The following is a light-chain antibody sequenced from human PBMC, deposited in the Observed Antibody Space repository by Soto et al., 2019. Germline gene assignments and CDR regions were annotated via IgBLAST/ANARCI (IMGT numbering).Light chain of an antibody. CDR2: DVS. CDR3: TSYTSSSTLVL. J-gene: IGLJ2*01. V-gene: IGLV2-14*01. CDR1: SSAVGGYNF. Sequence: QSALTQPASVSGSPGQSITISCTGTSSAVGGYNFVSWYQQHPGKAPKLMIFDVSNRPSGVSNRFSGSKSGNTASLNISGLQAEDEADYYCTSYTSSSTLVLFGGGTKLTVL.